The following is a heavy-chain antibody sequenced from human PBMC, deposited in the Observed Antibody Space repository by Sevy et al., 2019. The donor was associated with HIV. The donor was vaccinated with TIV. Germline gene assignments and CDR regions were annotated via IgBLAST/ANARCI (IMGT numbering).Heavy chain of an antibody. J-gene: IGHJ4*02. Sequence: GGSLRLSCAASGFTFSSYAMSWVRQAPGKGLEWVSAISGSGISTYYADSVKGRFTISRDNSKNTLYLQMNNLRAEDTAVFYCAKGIGYSRYETDYWGQGTLVTVSS. V-gene: IGHV3-23*01. CDR1: GFTFSSYA. CDR2: ISGSGIST. D-gene: IGHD5-12*01. CDR3: AKGIGYSRYETDY.